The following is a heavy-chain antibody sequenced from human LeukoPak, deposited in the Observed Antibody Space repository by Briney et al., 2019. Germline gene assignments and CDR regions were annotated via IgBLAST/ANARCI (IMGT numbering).Heavy chain of an antibody. CDR2: IDSDGRSI. CDR3: VRGAVTGQQCDN. V-gene: IGHV3-74*01. CDR1: GFTFSSHW. D-gene: IGHD6-19*01. J-gene: IGHJ4*02. Sequence: GGSLRLSCAASGFTFSSHWMHWVRQAPGKGLVWVSRIDSDGRSINYADSVKGRFTISRDNAKNTLHLQMSRLRAENTAVYYCVRGAVTGQQCDNWGLGTLVTVSS.